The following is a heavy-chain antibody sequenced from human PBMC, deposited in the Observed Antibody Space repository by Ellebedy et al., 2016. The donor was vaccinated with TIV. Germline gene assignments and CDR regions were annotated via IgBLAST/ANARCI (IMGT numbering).Heavy chain of an antibody. Sequence: GESLKISCAASGFTFSSYAMSWVRQAPGKGLEWVSAISGSGGSTYYADSVKGRFTISRDNSKNTLYLQMNSLRAEDTAVYYCAILTVAGFGEHFDYWGQGTLVTVSS. J-gene: IGHJ4*02. V-gene: IGHV3-23*01. D-gene: IGHD6-19*01. CDR2: ISGSGGST. CDR3: AILTVAGFGEHFDY. CDR1: GFTFSSYA.